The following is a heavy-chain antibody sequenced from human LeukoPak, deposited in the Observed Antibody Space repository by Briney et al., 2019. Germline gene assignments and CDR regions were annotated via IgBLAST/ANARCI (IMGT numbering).Heavy chain of an antibody. D-gene: IGHD3-10*01. Sequence: GGSLRLSCAASGFTFSDYYMSWMRQAPGKGLEWVSYISTSGTSKYFADSVKGRFTISRDNAKNSLYLQVNSLRAEDTAVYYCARAKGSYSFDYWGQGTLVTVSS. CDR3: ARAKGSYSFDY. V-gene: IGHV3-11*01. CDR1: GFTFSDYY. CDR2: ISTSGTSK. J-gene: IGHJ4*02.